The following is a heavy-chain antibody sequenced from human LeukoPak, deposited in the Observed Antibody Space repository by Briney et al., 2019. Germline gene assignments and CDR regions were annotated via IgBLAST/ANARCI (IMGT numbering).Heavy chain of an antibody. V-gene: IGHV1-2*02. CDR3: ASRTTMTSYYYYYMDV. CDR1: GYTFTGYY. Sequence: ASVKVSCKASGYTFTGYYIHWVRQAPGQGLEWMGWINPNSGVTNYAQNFQGRVTMTRDTSISTAYMELSRLRSDDTAVYYCASRTTMTSYYYYYMDVWGKGTTVTVSS. CDR2: INPNSGVT. D-gene: IGHD4-17*01. J-gene: IGHJ6*03.